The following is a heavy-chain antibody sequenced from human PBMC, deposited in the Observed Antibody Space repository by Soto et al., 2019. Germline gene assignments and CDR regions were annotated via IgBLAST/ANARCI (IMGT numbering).Heavy chain of an antibody. V-gene: IGHV1-69*02. CDR3: ATSFGSGSGAFDY. D-gene: IGHD3-10*01. CDR1: GDTFNFYT. J-gene: IGHJ4*02. Sequence: SVKVSCKASGDTFNFYTSNWVRQAPGLGLEWMGRFNPILSFSNSALKFQGRVTLTADKSTSTAYMVLSSLRSEDTAIYYCATSFGSGSGAFDYWGQGALVIVSS. CDR2: FNPILSFS.